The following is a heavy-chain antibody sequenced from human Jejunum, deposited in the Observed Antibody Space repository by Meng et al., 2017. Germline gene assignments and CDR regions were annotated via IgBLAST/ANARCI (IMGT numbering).Heavy chain of an antibody. D-gene: IGHD2-8*02. Sequence: QVQLQASGPGLVKPSGTLSLTCAVSGGSISSGHWWSWVRQSPGEGLQWIGEIHHSGRVTYNPSLKSRVAISVDMSKNQFSLELSSVTAADTAVYYCAKNGAYCLEYWGQGTLVTVSS. CDR3: AKNGAYCLEY. CDR1: GGSISSGHW. CDR2: IHHSGRV. J-gene: IGHJ4*02. V-gene: IGHV4-4*02.